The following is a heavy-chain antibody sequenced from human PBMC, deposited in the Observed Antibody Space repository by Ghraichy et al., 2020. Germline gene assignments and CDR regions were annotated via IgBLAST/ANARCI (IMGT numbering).Heavy chain of an antibody. Sequence: SETLSLTCTVSGGSISSSSYYWGWIRQPPGKGLEWIGSIYYSGSTYYNPSLKSRVTISVDTSKNQFSLKLSSVTAADTAVYYCARWGRFLEWLSDAFDIWGQGTMVTVSS. CDR1: GGSISSSSYY. V-gene: IGHV4-39*01. CDR2: IYYSGST. CDR3: ARWGRFLEWLSDAFDI. J-gene: IGHJ3*02. D-gene: IGHD3-3*01.